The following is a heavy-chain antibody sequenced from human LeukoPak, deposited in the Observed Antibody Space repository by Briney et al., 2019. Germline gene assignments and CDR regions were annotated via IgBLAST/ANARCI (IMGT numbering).Heavy chain of an antibody. CDR3: ARGTGKYCGGDCPFDY. CDR1: GYTFTSHY. J-gene: IGHJ4*02. V-gene: IGHV1-46*01. CDR2: ISPSGGST. Sequence: ASVKVSCKASGYTFTSHYMHWVRQASGQGLEWMGIISPSGGSTTYAQKFQGRVTMTRNTSISTAYMELSSLRSEDTAVYYCARGTGKYCGGDCPFDYWGQGTLVTVSS. D-gene: IGHD2-21*02.